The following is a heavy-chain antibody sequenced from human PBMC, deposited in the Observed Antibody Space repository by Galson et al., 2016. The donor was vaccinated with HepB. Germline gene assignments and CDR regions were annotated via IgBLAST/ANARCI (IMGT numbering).Heavy chain of an antibody. J-gene: IGHJ5*02. CDR3: ARQGGDCTNGACYVPHYNWFDP. V-gene: IGHV5-51*01. CDR1: GYKFSKYW. CDR2: TYPGDSDI. D-gene: IGHD2-8*01. Sequence: QSGAEVKKPGESLTISCKASGYKFSKYWIGWVRQRPGKGLEWMGNTYPGDSDIRYSSSFEGQVTMSVDKSTSTAYLQWGSLKASDTAMYYCARQGGDCTNGACYVPHYNWFDPWGQGTLVTVSS.